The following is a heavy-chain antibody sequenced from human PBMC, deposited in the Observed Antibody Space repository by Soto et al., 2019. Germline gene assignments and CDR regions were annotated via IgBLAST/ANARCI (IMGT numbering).Heavy chain of an antibody. CDR2: INPNSGGT. V-gene: IGHV1-2*02. CDR1: GFTFTGHY. D-gene: IGHD1-1*01. CDR3: AKSGTFSRPTLGYFDY. J-gene: IGHJ4*02. Sequence: GASVKVSCKASGFTFTGHYIHWVRQAPGQGLEWMGWINPNSGGTSYAQKFQGRLTMTTDTSITTAYMELSRLSSDDTAFYYCAKSGTFSRPTLGYFDYWRQRTLVTVSS.